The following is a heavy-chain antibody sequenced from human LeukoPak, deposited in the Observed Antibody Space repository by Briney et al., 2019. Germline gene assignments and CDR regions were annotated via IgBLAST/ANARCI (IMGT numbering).Heavy chain of an antibody. CDR3: ARPVVGYYYKTDV. V-gene: IGHV3-30-3*01. Sequence: GGSLRLSCAASGFTFSIYAMHWVRQAPGEGLEWVAVISYDGSDRYYADSVKGRFTISRDNSKNTLYLQMNSLRTEDTAVYYCARPVVGYYYKTDVWGQGTTVTVSS. CDR2: ISYDGSDR. D-gene: IGHD3-22*01. CDR1: GFTFSIYA. J-gene: IGHJ6*02.